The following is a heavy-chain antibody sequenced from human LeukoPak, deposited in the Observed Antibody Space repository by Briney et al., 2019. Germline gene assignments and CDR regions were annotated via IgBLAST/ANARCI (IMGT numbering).Heavy chain of an antibody. V-gene: IGHV4-30-2*01. CDR1: GGSISSGGYY. CDR3: ARAYCSGTSCYGVWDY. J-gene: IGHJ4*02. Sequence: SQTLSLTCTVSGGSISSGGYYWSWIRQPPGKGLEWIGYIYHSGSTYYNPSLKSRVTISVDRSKNQFSLKLSSVTAADTAVYYCARAYCSGTSCYGVWDYWGQGTLVTVSS. D-gene: IGHD2-2*01. CDR2: IYHSGST.